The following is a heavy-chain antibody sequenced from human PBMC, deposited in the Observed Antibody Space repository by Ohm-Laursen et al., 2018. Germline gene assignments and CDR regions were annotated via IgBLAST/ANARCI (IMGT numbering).Heavy chain of an antibody. V-gene: IGHV3-23*01. CDR3: AKQGGYIHD. Sequence: GSLRLSCAAAGFTFSSQAMGWVRQAPGKGLEWVPVISGNGVNTYYSDSVKGRFTISRDNSKNTLYLQMNSLRAEDTAVYYCAKQGGYIHDWGQGTLVTVSS. D-gene: IGHD3-16*01. CDR2: ISGNGVNT. J-gene: IGHJ4*02. CDR1: GFTFSSQA.